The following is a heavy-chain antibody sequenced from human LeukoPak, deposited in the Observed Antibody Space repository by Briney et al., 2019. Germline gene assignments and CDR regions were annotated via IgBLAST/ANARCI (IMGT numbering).Heavy chain of an antibody. D-gene: IGHD3-10*01. CDR1: GGSVSSYY. CDR2: IYYSGST. Sequence: PSETLSLTCTVSGGSVSSYYWSWIRQPPGKGVEWIGYIYYSGSTNYNPSLKSRVTISVDTSKNQFSLKLSSVTAADTAVYYCARSRHYYGSGSYLYYYYYYYMDVWGKGTTVTVSS. CDR3: ARSRHYYGSGSYLYYYYYYYMDV. V-gene: IGHV4-59*02. J-gene: IGHJ6*03.